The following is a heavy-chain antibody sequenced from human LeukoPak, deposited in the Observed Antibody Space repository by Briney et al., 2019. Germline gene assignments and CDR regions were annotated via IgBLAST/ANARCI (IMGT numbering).Heavy chain of an antibody. D-gene: IGHD1-26*01. CDR1: GFTFSSYW. V-gene: IGHV3-74*03. CDR2: ISSDGSDT. CDR3: AREWDLPGTYYMDV. J-gene: IGHJ6*03. Sequence: GGSLRLSCAASGFTFSSYWMHWVRQAPGKGLVWVSRISSDGSDTMYADSVKGRFTISRDNVNNTLYLQMKSLRGDDTAVYYCAREWDLPGTYYMDVWGKGTTVTGSS.